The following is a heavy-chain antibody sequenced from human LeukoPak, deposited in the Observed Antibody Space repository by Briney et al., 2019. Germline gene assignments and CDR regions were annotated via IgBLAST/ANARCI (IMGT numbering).Heavy chain of an antibody. CDR2: IYTSVST. Sequence: SETLSLTCTVSGGSISSYYWSWIRQPAGKGLECIGRIYTSVSTNYNPFLKSRVTMSVDTSKNQFSLKLSSVTAADTAVYYCARGKGYCSSTSCGYCSGGNCYANYYYYYMDVWGKGTTVTVSS. D-gene: IGHD2-2*01. CDR3: ARGKGYCSSTSCGYCSGGNCYANYYYYYMDV. CDR1: GGSISSYY. J-gene: IGHJ6*03. V-gene: IGHV4-4*07.